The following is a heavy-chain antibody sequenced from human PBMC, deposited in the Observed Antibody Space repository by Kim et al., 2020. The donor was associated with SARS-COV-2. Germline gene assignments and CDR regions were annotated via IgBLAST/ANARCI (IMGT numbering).Heavy chain of an antibody. J-gene: IGHJ6*02. CDR2: ISGSGGST. V-gene: IGHV3-23*01. D-gene: IGHD2-2*01. CDR1: GFTFSSYA. CDR3: AKDRSGYCSSTSCHRIGYYYYYYGMDV. Sequence: GGSLRLSCAASGFTFSSYAMSWVRQAPGKGLEWVSAISGSGGSTYYADSVKGRFTISRDNSKNTLYLQMNSLRAEDTAVYYCAKDRSGYCSSTSCHRIGYYYYYYGMDVWGQGTTVTVSS.